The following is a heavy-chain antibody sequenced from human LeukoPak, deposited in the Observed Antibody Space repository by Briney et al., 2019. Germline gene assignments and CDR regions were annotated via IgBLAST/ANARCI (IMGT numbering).Heavy chain of an antibody. Sequence: ASVKVSCKASGYTLDIYGITWVRQAPGQGLEWMGWIATYNGKTDYAQNLQGRVTMTTDLSTGTAYMELRSLRSDDTAVYYCARVGNSYYYYMDVWGKGTPVTVSS. D-gene: IGHD6-13*01. V-gene: IGHV1-18*01. CDR2: IATYNGKT. J-gene: IGHJ6*03. CDR3: ARVGNSYYYYMDV. CDR1: GYTLDIYG.